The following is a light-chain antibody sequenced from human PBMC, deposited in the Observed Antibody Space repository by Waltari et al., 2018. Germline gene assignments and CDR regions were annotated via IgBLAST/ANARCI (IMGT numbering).Light chain of an antibody. CDR1: TSDDGGSNH. Sequence: QSALTQPPPVSGSPGQAITIPCTGTTSDDGGSNHVSWYQQHPGKAPKLMIYDVSHRPSGVSNGFSGSKAGNTASLTISELQAEDEADYYCSSYISSSTLELFGGGTSLTVL. CDR2: DVS. J-gene: IGLJ2*01. V-gene: IGLV2-14*03. CDR3: SSYISSSTLEL.